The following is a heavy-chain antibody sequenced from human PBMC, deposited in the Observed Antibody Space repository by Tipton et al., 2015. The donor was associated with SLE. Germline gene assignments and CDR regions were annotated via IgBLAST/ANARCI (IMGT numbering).Heavy chain of an antibody. D-gene: IGHD4-17*01. Sequence: SLRLSCAASGFTFSSYWMSWVRQAPGKGLEWVANIKQDGSEKYYVDSVKGRFTISRDNAKNSLYLQMNSLRAEDTAVYYCARARDYEDPRAFDIWGQGTMVTVSS. J-gene: IGHJ3*02. CDR2: IKQDGSEK. V-gene: IGHV3-7*01. CDR3: ARARDYEDPRAFDI. CDR1: GFTFSSYW.